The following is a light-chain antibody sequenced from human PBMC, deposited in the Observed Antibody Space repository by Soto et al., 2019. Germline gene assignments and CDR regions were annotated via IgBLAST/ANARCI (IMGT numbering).Light chain of an antibody. CDR2: DDS. V-gene: IGKV1-5*01. J-gene: IGKJ1*01. Sequence: DIQMTQSPSTLSASVGDRVTITCRASQSVTVWLAWYQQKPGKAPRLLIYDDSRLESGVPSRFRGSASRTEFTLTISSLQPDDFATYYCHQYSGSPPTFGQGTKVEF. CDR3: HQYSGSPPT. CDR1: QSVTVW.